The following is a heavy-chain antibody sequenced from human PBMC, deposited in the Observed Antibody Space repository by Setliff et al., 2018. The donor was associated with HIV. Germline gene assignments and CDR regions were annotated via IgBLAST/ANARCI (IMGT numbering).Heavy chain of an antibody. CDR1: GGSISSYY. Sequence: PSETLSLTCTVSGGSISSYYWSWIRQPPGKGLEWIGYIYYSGGTNHNPSLKSRVTISVDTSKNQFSLKLSSVTAADTAVYYCARAPANYHDSSGFYYGGDYYVDFWGQGTLVTVSS. J-gene: IGHJ4*02. CDR2: IYYSGGT. CDR3: ARAPANYHDSSGFYYGGDYYVDF. D-gene: IGHD3-22*01. V-gene: IGHV4-59*01.